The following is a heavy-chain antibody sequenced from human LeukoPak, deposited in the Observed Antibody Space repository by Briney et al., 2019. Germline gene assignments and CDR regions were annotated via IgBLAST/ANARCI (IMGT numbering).Heavy chain of an antibody. CDR2: IIAYNGNT. J-gene: IGHJ4*02. CDR1: GYTFTSYG. D-gene: IGHD6-13*01. V-gene: IGHV1-18*04. CDR3: ARAEIAAAANFDY. Sequence: GASVKVSCKASGYTFTSYGISWLRQAPGQGREGMGWIIAYNGNTNYAQKLQGRVTMTTDTSTSTAYMELRSLRSDDTAVYYRARAEIAAAANFDYWGQGTLVTVSS.